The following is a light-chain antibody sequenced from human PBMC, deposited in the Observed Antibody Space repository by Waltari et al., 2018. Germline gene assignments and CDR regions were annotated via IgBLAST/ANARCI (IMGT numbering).Light chain of an antibody. J-gene: IGKJ1*01. CDR2: AAS. CDR1: QSISFY. V-gene: IGKV1-39*01. CDR3: QQSYSTPPT. Sequence: DIQMTQSPSSLSASVGDRVTIACRASQSISFYLNWYQQKPGKAPQLVIYAASSLQSGVPSRFTGSGSGTDFTLTISSLQPEDFATYYCQQSYSTPPTFGQGTKVEIK.